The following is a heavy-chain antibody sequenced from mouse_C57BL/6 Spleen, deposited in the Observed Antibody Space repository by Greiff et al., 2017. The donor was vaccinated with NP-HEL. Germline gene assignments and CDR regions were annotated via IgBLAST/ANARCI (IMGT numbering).Heavy chain of an antibody. D-gene: IGHD1-1*01. V-gene: IGHV1-74*01. CDR3: AITLVTTVVADY. J-gene: IGHJ2*01. Sequence: QVQLKQPGADLVKPGASVKVSCKASGYTFTSYWMHWVKQRPGQGLEWIGRIHPSDGDTHYNQKFKGKATLTVDKSSSTDYMQLSSLTSEDAAVYYCAITLVTTVVADYWGQGTTLTVSS. CDR2: IHPSDGDT. CDR1: GYTFTSYW.